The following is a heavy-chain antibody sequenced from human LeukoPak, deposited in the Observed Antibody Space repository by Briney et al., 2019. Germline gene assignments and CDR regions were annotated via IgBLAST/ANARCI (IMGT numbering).Heavy chain of an antibody. CDR2: INPSGGST. CDR1: GYTFTSYY. Sequence: GASVKVSCKASGYTFTSYYMHWVRQAPGQGLEWMGIINPSGGSTSYAQKFQGRVTMTRDMSTSTVYMELSSLRSEDTAVYYCASAGGSGSYYKQDYYYYYMDVWGKGTTVTVSS. D-gene: IGHD3-10*01. J-gene: IGHJ6*03. CDR3: ASAGGSGSYYKQDYYYYYMDV. V-gene: IGHV1-46*01.